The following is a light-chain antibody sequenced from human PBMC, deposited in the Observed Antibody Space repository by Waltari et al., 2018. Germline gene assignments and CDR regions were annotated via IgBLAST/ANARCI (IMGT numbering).Light chain of an antibody. CDR2: DSS. V-gene: IGKV3-11*01. CDR3: QQRSGWPPT. Sequence: EIVLTQSPATLSLSPGERATLYCRASQSSDNILAWYQQKPGQAPRLLIYDSSNRATDIPARFSGSGSGTDFTLTISSLEPEDFAVYYCQQRSGWPPTFGGGTKVDI. J-gene: IGKJ4*01. CDR1: QSSDNI.